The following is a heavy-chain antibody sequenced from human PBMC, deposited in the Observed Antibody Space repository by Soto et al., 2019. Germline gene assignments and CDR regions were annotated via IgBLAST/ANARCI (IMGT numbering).Heavy chain of an antibody. D-gene: IGHD2-15*01. J-gene: IGHJ4*02. V-gene: IGHV4-34*01. CDR3: ARGPFRRGYCSGGSCYGFDY. CDR1: GGSFSGYY. CDR2: INHSGST. Sequence: QVQLQQWRAGLLKPSETLSLTCAVYGGSFSGYYWSWIRQPPGKGLEWIGEINHSGSTNYNPSLKSRVTISVDTSKNQFSLKLSSVTAADTAVYYCARGPFRRGYCSGGSCYGFDYWGQGTLVTVSS.